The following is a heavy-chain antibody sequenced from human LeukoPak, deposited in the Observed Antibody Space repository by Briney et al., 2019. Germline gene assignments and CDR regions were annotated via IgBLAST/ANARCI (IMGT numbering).Heavy chain of an antibody. CDR2: VSGSSHKI. CDR1: GFTFSNYA. V-gene: IGHV3-23*01. Sequence: GGSLRLSCVASGFTFSNYAMSWVRQAPNKGLDWVSVVSGSSHKIRYADSEKGRFTISRDNFENTLYLQMNNLRAEDTALYYCAGRPTGYSSGYIFWGQGALVTVSS. CDR3: AGRPTGYSSGYIF. D-gene: IGHD5-18*01. J-gene: IGHJ1*01.